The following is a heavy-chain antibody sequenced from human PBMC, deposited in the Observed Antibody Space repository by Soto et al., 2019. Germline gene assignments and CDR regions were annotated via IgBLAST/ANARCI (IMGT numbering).Heavy chain of an antibody. CDR2: ISTTSSYI. Sequence: EVQLVESGGGLVKPGGSLRLSCEASGFTFRSYSMNSVRQAPGKGLEWVSSISTTSSYIYYGDSVKGRFTISRDNAKNSLFLQMNSLRAEDTAIYYCAREGDDYGDYKRAFDIWGQGTTVTVSS. V-gene: IGHV3-21*01. J-gene: IGHJ3*02. D-gene: IGHD4-17*01. CDR1: GFTFRSYS. CDR3: AREGDDYGDYKRAFDI.